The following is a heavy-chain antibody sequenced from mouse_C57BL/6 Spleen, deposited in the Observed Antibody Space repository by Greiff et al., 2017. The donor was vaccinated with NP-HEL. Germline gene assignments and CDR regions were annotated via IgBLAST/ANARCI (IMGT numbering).Heavy chain of an antibody. CDR2: ISYDGSN. Sequence: VQLQQSGPGLVKPSQSLSLTCSVTGYSITSGYYWNWIRQFPGNKLEWMGYISYDGSNNYNPSLKNRISITRDTSKNQFFLKLNSVTTEDTATYYCAREEGYYSNPYAMDYWGQGTSVTVSS. V-gene: IGHV3-6*01. J-gene: IGHJ4*01. CDR1: GYSITSGYY. CDR3: AREEGYYSNPYAMDY. D-gene: IGHD2-5*01.